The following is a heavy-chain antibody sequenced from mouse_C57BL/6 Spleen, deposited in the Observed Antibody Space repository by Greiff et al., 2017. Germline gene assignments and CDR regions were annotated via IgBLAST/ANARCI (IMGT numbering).Heavy chain of an antibody. CDR2: ISDGGSYT. CDR3: ARDSSGYAMDY. Sequence: EVHLVESGGGLVKPGGSLKLSCAASGFTFSSYAMSWVRQTPEKRLEWVATISDGGSYTYYPDHVTGRFTISRDNAKNNLYLQMSQMKSEDTAMYYCARDSSGYAMDYWGQGTSVTVSS. CDR1: GFTFSSYA. V-gene: IGHV5-4*01. D-gene: IGHD3-2*02. J-gene: IGHJ4*01.